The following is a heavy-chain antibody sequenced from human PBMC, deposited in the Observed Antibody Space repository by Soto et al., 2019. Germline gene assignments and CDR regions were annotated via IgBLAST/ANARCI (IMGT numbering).Heavy chain of an antibody. D-gene: IGHD2-2*01. CDR1: RGMFSSYT. J-gene: IGHJ3*01. CDR2: IFPLLGVA. CDR3: AREGERVVVVPAAMRDDLFDV. Sequence: QVQLVHSGAEVKKPGSSVKVSCEVSRGMFSSYTISWVRQAPGQGLEWMGRIFPLLGVADFAQKFQGRLTITADTSTSTTYMELRSLRAEDTAVYYCAREGERVVVVPAAMRDDLFDVWGQGTMVTVSS. V-gene: IGHV1-69*04.